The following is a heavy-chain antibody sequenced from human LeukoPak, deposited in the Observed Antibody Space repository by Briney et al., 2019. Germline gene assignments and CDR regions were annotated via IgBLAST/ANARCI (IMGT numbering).Heavy chain of an antibody. Sequence: PGGSLRLSCSASGFTFRNYAMNWVRQTPGKGLEWVSGIGAGGDTTYFADSVKGRFTISRDNSKNTPYLQMNSLRAEDTAVYYCAKDAFGLVRTGFDYWGQGTLVTVSS. D-gene: IGHD6-6*01. CDR3: AKDAFGLVRTGFDY. J-gene: IGHJ4*02. CDR2: IGAGGDTT. CDR1: GFTFRNYA. V-gene: IGHV3-23*01.